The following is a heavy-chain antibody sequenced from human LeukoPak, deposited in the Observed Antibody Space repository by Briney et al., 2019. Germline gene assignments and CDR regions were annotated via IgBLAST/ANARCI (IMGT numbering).Heavy chain of an antibody. J-gene: IGHJ3*02. CDR1: GFTVNNYG. CDR3: AKETDSSGWYFGLRPFDM. D-gene: IGHD6-19*01. V-gene: IGHV3-30*02. Sequence: GGSLRLSCAASGFTVNNYGLHWVRQAPGKGLEWVAFIRYDGSNKYNVDSVKGRFTISRDNSKNTLYLQMNSLRPEDTAVYYCAKETDSSGWYFGLRPFDMLGQGTLVTVSP. CDR2: IRYDGSNK.